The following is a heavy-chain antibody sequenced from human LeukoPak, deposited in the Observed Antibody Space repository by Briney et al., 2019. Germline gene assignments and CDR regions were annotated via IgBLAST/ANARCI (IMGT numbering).Heavy chain of an antibody. CDR2: ISYDGSNE. V-gene: IGHV3-30-3*01. CDR1: GFTFSSYG. D-gene: IGHD2-15*01. J-gene: IGHJ4*02. Sequence: PGGSLRLSCAASGFTFSSYGMHWVRQAPGKGTEWVAVISYDGSNEYYADSVRGRFTISRDNSKNTVYLQMNSLRPEDTAVYYCASDRAYCSGGSCYSGLDYWGQGTLVTVSS. CDR3: ASDRAYCSGGSCYSGLDY.